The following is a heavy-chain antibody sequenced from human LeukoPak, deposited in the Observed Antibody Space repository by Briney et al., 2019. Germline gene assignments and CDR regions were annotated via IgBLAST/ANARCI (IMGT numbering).Heavy chain of an antibody. Sequence: PGGSLRLSCAASGFTFSSYGVHWVRQAPGKGLEWVAVISYDGSNKYYADSVKGRFTISRDNSKNTLYLQMNSLRAEDTAVYYCAKELGHDYGDEGWFDPWGQGTLVTVSS. CDR2: ISYDGSNK. V-gene: IGHV3-30*18. D-gene: IGHD4-17*01. J-gene: IGHJ5*02. CDR1: GFTFSSYG. CDR3: AKELGHDYGDEGWFDP.